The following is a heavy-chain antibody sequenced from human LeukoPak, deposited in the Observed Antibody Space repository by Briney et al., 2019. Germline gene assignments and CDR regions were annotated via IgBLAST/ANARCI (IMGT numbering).Heavy chain of an antibody. J-gene: IGHJ4*02. CDR3: ARDESFYGSGRYY. CDR1: GFAVSSNY. CDR2: IYSGGST. V-gene: IGHV3-53*01. Sequence: GGSLRLSCAASGFAVSSNYMSWVRQAPGKGLEWVSVIYSGGSTYYADSVKGRFTISRDNSKNTLYLQMNSLRAEDTAVYYCARDESFYGSGRYYWGQGTLVTVSS. D-gene: IGHD3-10*01.